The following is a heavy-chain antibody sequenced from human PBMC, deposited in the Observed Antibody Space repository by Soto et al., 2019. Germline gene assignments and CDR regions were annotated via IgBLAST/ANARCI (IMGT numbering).Heavy chain of an antibody. Sequence: PSETLSLTCAVYGGSFSGYYWSWIRQPPGKGMEWIGEINHSGSTNYNPSLKSRVTISVDTSKNQFSLKLSSVTAADTAVYYCAGGPTVTALYYYYYMDVWGKGTTVTVSS. CDR2: INHSGST. D-gene: IGHD4-17*01. CDR3: AGGPTVTALYYYYYMDV. CDR1: GGSFSGYY. V-gene: IGHV4-34*01. J-gene: IGHJ6*03.